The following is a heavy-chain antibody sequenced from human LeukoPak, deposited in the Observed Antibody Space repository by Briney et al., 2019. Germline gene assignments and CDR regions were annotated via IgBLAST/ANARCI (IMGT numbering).Heavy chain of an antibody. CDR1: GYTFTGYH. J-gene: IGHJ6*03. D-gene: IGHD1-7*01. CDR3: ASSLELHTLVMDV. V-gene: IGHV1-2*02. CDR2: INPNNDYT. Sequence: ASVRVSCKASGYTFTGYHIHWVRQAPGQGLEWMGWINPNNDYTYYAQKLQGRVTITADKSTSTAYMELSSLRSEDTAVYYCASSLELHTLVMDVWGKGTTVTVSS.